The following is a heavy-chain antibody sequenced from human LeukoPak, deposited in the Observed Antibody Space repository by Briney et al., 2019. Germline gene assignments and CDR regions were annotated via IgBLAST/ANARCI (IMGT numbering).Heavy chain of an antibody. CDR1: GGSFSGYY. Sequence: SETLSLTCAVYGGSFSGYYWSWIRQPPGKGLEWIGEINHSGSTDYNPSLKSRVTISVDTSKNQFSLKLSSVTAADTAVYYCARGIVVVPAASFDYWGQGTLVTVTS. D-gene: IGHD2-2*01. CDR3: ARGIVVVPAASFDY. J-gene: IGHJ4*02. CDR2: INHSGST. V-gene: IGHV4-34*01.